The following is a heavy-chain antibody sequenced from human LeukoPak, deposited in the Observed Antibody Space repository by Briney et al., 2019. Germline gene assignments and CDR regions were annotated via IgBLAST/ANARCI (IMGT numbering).Heavy chain of an antibody. CDR2: IIPIFGTA. Sequence: GASVKVSCKASGGTFSSYAISWVRQAPGQGLEWMGGIIPIFGTANYAQKFQGRVTITADESTSTAYMELCSLRSEDTAVYYCARDDSNYAMDYWGQGTLVTVSS. J-gene: IGHJ4*02. CDR1: GGTFSSYA. CDR3: ARDDSNYAMDY. D-gene: IGHD4-11*01. V-gene: IGHV1-69*13.